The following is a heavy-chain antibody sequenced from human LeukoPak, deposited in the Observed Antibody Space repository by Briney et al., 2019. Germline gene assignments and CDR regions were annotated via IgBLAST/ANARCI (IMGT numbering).Heavy chain of an antibody. Sequence: ASVKVSCKASGYTFTSYGISWVRQAPGQGLEWMGWISAYSGNTNYAQKLQGRVTMTTDTSTSTAYMELRSLRSDDTAVYYCARSVATFRSYYYYGMDVWGQGTTVTVSS. J-gene: IGHJ6*02. CDR1: GYTFTSYG. CDR2: ISAYSGNT. D-gene: IGHD5-12*01. CDR3: ARSVATFRSYYYYGMDV. V-gene: IGHV1-18*01.